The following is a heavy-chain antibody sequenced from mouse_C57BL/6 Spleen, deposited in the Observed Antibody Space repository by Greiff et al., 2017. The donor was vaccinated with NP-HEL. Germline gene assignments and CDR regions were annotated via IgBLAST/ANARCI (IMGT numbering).Heavy chain of an antibody. Sequence: VQLQQSGPELVKPGASVKIPCKASGYTFTDYNMDWVKQSHGKSLEWIGDINPNNGGTIYNQKFKGKATLTVDKSSSTAYMELRSLTSEDTAVYYCARGCTTVVATPVFDYWGQGTTLTVSS. J-gene: IGHJ2*01. V-gene: IGHV1-18*01. D-gene: IGHD1-1*01. CDR2: INPNNGGT. CDR3: ARGCTTVVATPVFDY. CDR1: GYTFTDYN.